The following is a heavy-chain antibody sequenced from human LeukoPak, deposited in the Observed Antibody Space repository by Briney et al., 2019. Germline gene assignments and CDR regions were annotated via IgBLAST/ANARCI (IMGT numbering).Heavy chain of an antibody. CDR3: ARGAWIQLWLPLGGRIDP. D-gene: IGHD5-18*01. V-gene: IGHV4-34*01. CDR1: GGSFSGYY. Sequence: PSETLSLTCAVYGGSFSGYYWSWIRQPPGKGLEWIGEINHSGSTNYNPSLKSRVTISVDTSKNQFSLKLSSVTAADTAVYYCARGAWIQLWLPLGGRIDPWGQGTLVTVSS. J-gene: IGHJ5*02. CDR2: INHSGST.